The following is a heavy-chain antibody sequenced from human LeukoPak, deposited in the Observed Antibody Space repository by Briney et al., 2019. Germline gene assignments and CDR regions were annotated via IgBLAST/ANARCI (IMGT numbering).Heavy chain of an antibody. CDR3: AAYGDYGPFDY. CDR2: ISSSSSYI. CDR1: GFTFSSYS. Sequence: GGSLRLSCAASGFTFSSYSMNWVRQAPGKRLEWVSSISSSSSYIYYADSVKGRFTISRDNAKNSLYPQMNSLRAEDTAVYYCAAYGDYGPFDYWGQGTLVTVSS. J-gene: IGHJ4*02. V-gene: IGHV3-21*01. D-gene: IGHD4-17*01.